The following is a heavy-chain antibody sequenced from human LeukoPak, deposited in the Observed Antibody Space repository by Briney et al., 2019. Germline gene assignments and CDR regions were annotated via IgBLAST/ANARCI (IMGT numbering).Heavy chain of an antibody. CDR2: INPSGGST. D-gene: IGHD4-23*01. CDR3: ARTVGDYYYYYGMDV. CDR1: GYTFTSYY. J-gene: IGHJ6*02. V-gene: IGHV1-46*01. Sequence: ASVKVSCKASGYTFTSYYMHWVRQAPGQGLEWMGIINPSGGSTSYAQKFQGRVTMTRDTSTSTVYMELNSLRSEDTAVYYCARTVGDYYYYYGMDVWGQGTTVTVSS.